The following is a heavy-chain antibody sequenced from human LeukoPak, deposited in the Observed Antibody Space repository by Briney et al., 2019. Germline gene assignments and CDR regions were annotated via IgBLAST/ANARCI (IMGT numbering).Heavy chain of an antibody. V-gene: IGHV3-30*18. CDR2: ISYDGSNK. D-gene: IGHD6-19*01. CDR3: ANSVEVIAVAGTGGFDY. CDR1: GFTFSSYG. J-gene: IGHJ4*02. Sequence: GGSLRLSCAASGFTFSSYGMHWVRQAPGKGLEWVAVISYDGSNKYYADSVKGRFTISRDNSKNTLYQQMNSLRAEDTAVYYCANSVEVIAVAGTGGFDYWGQGTLVTVSS.